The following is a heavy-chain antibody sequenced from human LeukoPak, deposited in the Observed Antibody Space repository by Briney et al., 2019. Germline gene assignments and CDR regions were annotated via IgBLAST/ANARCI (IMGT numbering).Heavy chain of an antibody. CDR1: GFTFSGYW. Sequence: GGSLRLSCAASGFTFSGYWMSWLRQAPGKGLEWVANIKQDGGEKYYVDSVKGRFTISRDNAKNSLYLQMNSLRAEDTAVYYCARDRGFGQADVWGKGTRVTVSS. D-gene: IGHD3/OR15-3a*01. CDR3: ARDRGFGQADV. J-gene: IGHJ6*04. V-gene: IGHV3-7*01. CDR2: IKQDGGEK.